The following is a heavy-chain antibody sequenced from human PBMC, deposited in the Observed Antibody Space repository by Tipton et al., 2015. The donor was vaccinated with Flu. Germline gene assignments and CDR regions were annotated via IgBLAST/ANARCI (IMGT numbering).Heavy chain of an antibody. CDR1: GGSIRSSSYY. CDR2: MLYGGST. J-gene: IGHJ4*02. D-gene: IGHD3-22*01. V-gene: IGHV4-39*07. Sequence: LVQSSETLSLTCTVSGGSIRSSSYYWGWIRQPPGKGPEWIGSMLYGGSTYYNPSLESRVTISLDTSKNQFSLKLSSVTAADTAVYYCARDDSGFNGYWGPGTLVTVSS. CDR3: ARDDSGFNGY.